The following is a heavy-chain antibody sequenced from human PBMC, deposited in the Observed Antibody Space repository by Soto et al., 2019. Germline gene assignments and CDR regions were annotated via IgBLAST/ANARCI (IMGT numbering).Heavy chain of an antibody. CDR2: IYYTGST. CDR1: GGSIIRTIYY. Sequence: SETLSLTCTVSGGSIIRTIYYRAWISQPPGKGPEWIGNIYYTGSTYYNPSLKSRVAISVDTSKNQFSLKLSSVTAADTAVYYCASQRNEAAADTVAYFDHWGQGTLVTVSS. J-gene: IGHJ5*02. V-gene: IGHV4-39*01. CDR3: ASQRNEAAADTVAYFDH. D-gene: IGHD6-13*01.